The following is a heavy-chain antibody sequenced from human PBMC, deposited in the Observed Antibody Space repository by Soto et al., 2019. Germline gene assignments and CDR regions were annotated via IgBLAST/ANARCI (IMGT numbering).Heavy chain of an antibody. Sequence: EVQLVESGGGLVQPGRSLRLSCAASGFTFYDYAMHWVRQAPGKGREWVSGISWNSGSIGYADSVKGRFTISRDNTKNSLYLQMNSLRAEDTALYYCVKDIGYCSSASCQPNGMDVWGQGTTVTVSS. V-gene: IGHV3-9*01. CDR2: ISWNSGSI. J-gene: IGHJ6*02. CDR3: VKDIGYCSSASCQPNGMDV. CDR1: GFTFYDYA. D-gene: IGHD2-2*01.